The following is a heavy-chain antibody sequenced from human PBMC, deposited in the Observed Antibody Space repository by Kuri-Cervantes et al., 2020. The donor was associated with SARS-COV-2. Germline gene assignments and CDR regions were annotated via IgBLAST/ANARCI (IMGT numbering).Heavy chain of an antibody. J-gene: IGHJ5*02. V-gene: IGHV4-39*01. CDR2: VYYTGSA. D-gene: IGHD2-2*01. CDR1: GDSVSSKTYY. CDR3: ARQSSTLDWFDP. Sequence: GSLRLSCSVSGDSVSSKTYYWGWIRQSPGKGLEWIGSVYYTGSAYYNPPLKSRATLSVDTSKNQVSLKLSSLTAADTGRHYCARQSSTLDWFDPWGQGTLVAVSS.